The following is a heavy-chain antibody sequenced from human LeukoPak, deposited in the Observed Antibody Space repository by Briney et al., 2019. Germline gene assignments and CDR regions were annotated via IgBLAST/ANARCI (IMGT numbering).Heavy chain of an antibody. V-gene: IGHV4-61*01. D-gene: IGHD6-19*01. Sequence: SETLSLTCTVSGGSVSSGSYYWSWIRQPPGEGLEWIGYIYYSGSTNYNPSLKSRVTISVDTSKNQFSLKLSSVTAADTAVYYCARTIEDVSSGWYPRGVPPVPPYLWFDPWGQGTLVTVSS. J-gene: IGHJ5*02. CDR2: IYYSGST. CDR3: ARTIEDVSSGWYPRGVPPVPPYLWFDP. CDR1: GGSVSSGSYY.